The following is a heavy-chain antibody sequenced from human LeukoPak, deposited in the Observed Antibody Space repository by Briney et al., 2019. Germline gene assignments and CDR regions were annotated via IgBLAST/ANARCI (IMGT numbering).Heavy chain of an antibody. CDR2: IYYSGST. J-gene: IGHJ6*03. CDR3: ARDSIAARLLTYYYYYYMDV. D-gene: IGHD6-6*01. V-gene: IGHV4-39*07. CDR1: GGSISSSSYY. Sequence: SETLSLTCTVSGGSISSSSYYWGWIRQPPGKGLEWVGSIYYSGSTYYNPSLKSRVTISVDTSKNQFSLKLSSVTAVDTAVYYCARDSIAARLLTYYYYYYMDVWGKGTTVTVSS.